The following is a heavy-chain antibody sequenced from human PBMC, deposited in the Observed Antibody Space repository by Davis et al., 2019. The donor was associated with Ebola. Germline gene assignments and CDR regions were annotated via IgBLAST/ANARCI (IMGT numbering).Heavy chain of an antibody. Sequence: ASVKVSCKASGYTFTGYYMHWVRQAPGQGLEWMGWINPNSGGTNYAQKFQGRVTMTRDTSISTAYMELSRLRSDDTAVYYCASANRYCSSTSCLHYYYYMDVWGKGTTVTVSS. J-gene: IGHJ6*03. D-gene: IGHD2-2*01. CDR3: ASANRYCSSTSCLHYYYYMDV. CDR1: GYTFTGYY. CDR2: INPNSGGT. V-gene: IGHV1-2*02.